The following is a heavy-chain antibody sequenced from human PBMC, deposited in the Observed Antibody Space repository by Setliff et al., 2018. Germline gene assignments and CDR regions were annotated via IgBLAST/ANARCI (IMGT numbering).Heavy chain of an antibody. CDR1: GYTFISYA. V-gene: IGHV1-3*03. J-gene: IGHJ4*02. Sequence: ASVKVSCKASGYTFISYALHWVRQAPGQRLQWMGWINPASGNTKYSQEFQGRVTITRDTSATTVYMELSSLRSDDMAVYYCARKGPNSSSHVFGYWGQGTPVTVSS. CDR3: ARKGPNSSSHVFGY. D-gene: IGHD3-16*01. CDR2: INPASGNT.